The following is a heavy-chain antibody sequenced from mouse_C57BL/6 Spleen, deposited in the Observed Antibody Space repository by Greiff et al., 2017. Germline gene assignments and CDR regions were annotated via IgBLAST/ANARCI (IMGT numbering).Heavy chain of an antibody. Sequence: VQLKESGPELVKPGASVKISCKASGYSFTGYYMHWVKQSHGNILDWIGYIYPYNGVSSYNQKFKGKATLTVDKSSSTAYMELRSLTSEDSAVYYCARRNYGSSDYAMDYWGQGTSVTVSS. J-gene: IGHJ4*01. V-gene: IGHV1-31*01. D-gene: IGHD1-1*01. CDR2: IYPYNGVS. CDR1: GYSFTGYY. CDR3: ARRNYGSSDYAMDY.